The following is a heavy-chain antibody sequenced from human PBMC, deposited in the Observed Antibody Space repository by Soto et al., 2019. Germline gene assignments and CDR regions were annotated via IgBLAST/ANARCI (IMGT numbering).Heavy chain of an antibody. CDR3: AKRSSGWYFDR. J-gene: IGHJ2*01. CDR2: ISGSGDST. Sequence: EVQLLESGGGLVQPGGSLRLSCAASGFTFSSYAMSWVRQAPGKGLEWVSVISGSGDSTYYADSVKGRFTISRDNSKNTLYLKMNSLRAEDTAVYYCAKRSSGWYFDRWGRGTLVTVSS. D-gene: IGHD6-19*01. V-gene: IGHV3-23*01. CDR1: GFTFSSYA.